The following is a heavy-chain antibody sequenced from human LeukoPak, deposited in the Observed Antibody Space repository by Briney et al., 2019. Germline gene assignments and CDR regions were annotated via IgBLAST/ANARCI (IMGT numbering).Heavy chain of an antibody. V-gene: IGHV4-34*01. CDR2: INHSGST. J-gene: IGHJ4*02. Sequence: SETLSLTCAVYGGSFSGYYWSWIRQPPGKGLEWIGEINHSGSTNYNPSLKSRATISVDTSKNQFSLKLSSVTAADTAVYYCARGIDSSSSRGFFDYWGQGTLVTVSS. CDR3: ARGIDSSSSRGFFDY. CDR1: GGSFSGYY. D-gene: IGHD6-6*01.